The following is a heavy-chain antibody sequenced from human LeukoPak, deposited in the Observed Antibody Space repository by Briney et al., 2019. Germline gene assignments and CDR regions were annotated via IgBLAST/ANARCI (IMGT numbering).Heavy chain of an antibody. V-gene: IGHV4-39*07. CDR1: GGSIGSSSYY. Sequence: SETLSLTCSVSGGSIGSSSYYWGWIRQPPGKGLEWIGSIFRTGSTYYSASLKSRVTISVDTSKNQFSLKLSSVTAADTAVYYCARRSYYTNPGGWYRRNDAFDIWGQGTMVTVSS. CDR3: ARRSYYTNPGGWYRRNDAFDI. CDR2: IFRTGST. D-gene: IGHD3-22*01. J-gene: IGHJ3*02.